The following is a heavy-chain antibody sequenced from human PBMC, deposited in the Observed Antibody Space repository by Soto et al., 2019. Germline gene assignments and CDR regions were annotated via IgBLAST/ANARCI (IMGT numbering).Heavy chain of an antibody. V-gene: IGHV3-30*18. CDR3: AKDSAVLRFLEWPVAYYYGMDV. D-gene: IGHD3-3*01. J-gene: IGHJ6*02. CDR2: ISYDGSNK. CDR1: GFTFSSYG. Sequence: GESLKISCAASGFTFSSYGMHWVRQAPGKGLEWVAVISYDGSNKYYADSVKGRFTISRDNSKNTLYLQMNSLRAEDTAVYYCAKDSAVLRFLEWPVAYYYGMDVWGQGTTVTVSS.